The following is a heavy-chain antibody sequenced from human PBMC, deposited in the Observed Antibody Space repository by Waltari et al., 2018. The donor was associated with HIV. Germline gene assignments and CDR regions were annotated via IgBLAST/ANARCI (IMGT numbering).Heavy chain of an antibody. D-gene: IGHD6-13*01. J-gene: IGHJ4*02. CDR2: ISGSGDNT. CDR3: GKDPSSWTRADS. Sequence: EVQLLESGGGLVQPGGSLRLSCASSEFPFNIPGMIGVRQAPGRGLEWVSTISGSGDNTHYADSVKGRFTISRDNSKNTMYLQMNSLRAEDTAVYFCGKDPSSWTRADSWGQGTLVTVSS. V-gene: IGHV3-23*01. CDR1: EFPFNIPG.